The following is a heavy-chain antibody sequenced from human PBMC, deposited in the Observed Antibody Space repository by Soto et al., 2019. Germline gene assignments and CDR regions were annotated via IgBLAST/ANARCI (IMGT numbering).Heavy chain of an antibody. CDR2: ISSSSSSI. V-gene: IGHV3-48*02. Sequence: EVQLVESGGGLVQPGGSLRLSCAASGFTFSSYSMNWVRQAPGKGLEWVSYISSSSSSIYYADSVKGRFTISRDNAKNSLYLQMNSLRNEDTAVYYCARDGDSRYSNFRYSYYYGMDVWGQGTTVTVSS. CDR1: GFTFSSYS. D-gene: IGHD4-4*01. CDR3: ARDGDSRYSNFRYSYYYGMDV. J-gene: IGHJ6*02.